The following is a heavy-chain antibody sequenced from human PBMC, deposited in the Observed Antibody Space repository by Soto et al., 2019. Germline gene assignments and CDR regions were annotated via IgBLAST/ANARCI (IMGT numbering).Heavy chain of an antibody. CDR1: GGTFSSYA. V-gene: IGHV1-69*01. J-gene: IGHJ6*04. Sequence: QVQLVQSGAEVKKPGSSVKVSCKASGGTFSSYAISWVRQAPGQGLEWMGGIIPIFGTANYAQKFQGRVTITSEETTSTAYMELSSLRSEDTAVYYCARAVSGYCSSTSCFFDNGMDVWGEGTTVTVSS. D-gene: IGHD2-2*01. CDR3: ARAVSGYCSSTSCFFDNGMDV. CDR2: IIPIFGTA.